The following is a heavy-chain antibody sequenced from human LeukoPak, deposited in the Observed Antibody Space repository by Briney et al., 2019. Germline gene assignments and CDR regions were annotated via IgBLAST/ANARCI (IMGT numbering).Heavy chain of an antibody. D-gene: IGHD2-2*01. CDR1: GFTFSSYG. CDR2: IRYDGSNK. Sequence: GGSLRLSCAASGFTFSSYGMHWVRQAPGKRLEWVAFIRYDGSNKYYADSVKGRVTISRDNSKNTLYLQMNSLRAEDTAVYYCAKSSLKYCSSTSCHHYYFDYWGQGTLVTVSS. CDR3: AKSSLKYCSSTSCHHYYFDY. V-gene: IGHV3-30*02. J-gene: IGHJ4*02.